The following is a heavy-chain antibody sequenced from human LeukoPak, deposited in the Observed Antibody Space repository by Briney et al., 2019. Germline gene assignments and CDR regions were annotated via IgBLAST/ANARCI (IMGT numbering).Heavy chain of an antibody. V-gene: IGHV4-59*01. CDR1: GDSISNNN. CDR2: IYFIGST. D-gene: IGHD2-8*02. Sequence: SETLSLTCSVSGDSISNNNWSWMRQPPGKGLEWIGYIYFIGSTNYNPSLKSRVTMSVDTSKNQFSLTLSSVTAADTAVYYCARLLAGCPGGRCRAHFDYWGQGTLVTVSS. J-gene: IGHJ4*02. CDR3: ARLLAGCPGGRCRAHFDY.